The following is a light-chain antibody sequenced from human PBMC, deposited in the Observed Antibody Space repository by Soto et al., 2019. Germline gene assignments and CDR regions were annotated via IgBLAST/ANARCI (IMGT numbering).Light chain of an antibody. Sequence: CLSLRQSATLSCRLSQNVDSNYLAWYQQKPGQAPRIIIFGASGRATGIPDRFSGSGSGTDFTLTISRLEPEDFAVYYCQQYGSLSWTFGQGTKVDI. CDR1: QNVDSNY. CDR3: QQYGSLSWT. V-gene: IGKV3-20*01. CDR2: GAS. J-gene: IGKJ1*01.